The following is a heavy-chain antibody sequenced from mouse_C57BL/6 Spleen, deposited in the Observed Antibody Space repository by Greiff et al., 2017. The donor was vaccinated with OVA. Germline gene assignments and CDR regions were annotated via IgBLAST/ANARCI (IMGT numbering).Heavy chain of an antibody. J-gene: IGHJ4*01. CDR1: GFTFNTYA. CDR3: VRGPFYDYDVGYAMDY. V-gene: IGHV10-3*01. CDR2: IRSKSSNYAT. D-gene: IGHD2-4*01. Sequence: VESGGGLVQPKGSLKLSCAASGFTFNTYAMHWVRQAPGKGLEWVARIRSKSSNYATYYADSVKDRFTISRDDSQSMLYLQMNNLKTEDTAMYYCVRGPFYDYDVGYAMDYWGQGTSVTVSS.